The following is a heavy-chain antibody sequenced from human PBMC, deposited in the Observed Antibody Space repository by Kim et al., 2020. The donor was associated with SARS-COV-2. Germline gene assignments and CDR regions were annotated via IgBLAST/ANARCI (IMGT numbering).Heavy chain of an antibody. CDR3: AKGWFQDFDY. V-gene: IGHV3-20*04. CDR1: GFTFDYYG. J-gene: IGHJ4*02. Sequence: GGSLRLSCVASGFTFDYYGMSWVRQAPGKGPEWVSGINANGDDMGYVDSVKGRFTIFRDNAKNYLYLQMNSLRAEDTALYYCAKGWFQDFDYWGQGTLVTVPS. D-gene: IGHD3-10*01. CDR2: INANGDDM.